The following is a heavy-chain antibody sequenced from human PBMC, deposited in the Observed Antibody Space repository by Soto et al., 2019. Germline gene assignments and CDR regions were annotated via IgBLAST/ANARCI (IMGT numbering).Heavy chain of an antibody. J-gene: IGHJ4*02. CDR2: IYYSGST. V-gene: IGHV4-39*01. D-gene: IGHD3-10*01. CDR1: GGSISSSSYY. CDR3: ATLWFGEGNY. Sequence: QLQLQESGPGLVKPSETLSLTCTVSGGSISSSSYYWGWIRQPPGKGLEWIGSIYYSGSTYYNPSLNSRVTIPVDTSKNQFSLQLSSVTAADTAVYYCATLWFGEGNYWGQGTLVTVSS.